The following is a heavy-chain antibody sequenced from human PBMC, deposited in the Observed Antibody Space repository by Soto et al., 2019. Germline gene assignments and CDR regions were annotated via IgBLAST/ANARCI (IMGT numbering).Heavy chain of an antibody. CDR3: AKTQSRIAVAGTGFDY. V-gene: IGHV3-23*01. Sequence: GGSLRLSCAASGFTFSSYAMSWVRQAPGKGLEWVSAISGSGGSTYYADSVKGRFTISRDNSKNTLYLQMNSLRAEDTAVYYCAKTQSRIAVAGTGFDYWGQGTLVTVSS. CDR2: ISGSGGST. D-gene: IGHD6-19*01. J-gene: IGHJ4*02. CDR1: GFTFSSYA.